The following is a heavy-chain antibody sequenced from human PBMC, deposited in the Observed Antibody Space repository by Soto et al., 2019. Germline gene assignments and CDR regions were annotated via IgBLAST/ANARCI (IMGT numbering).Heavy chain of an antibody. J-gene: IGHJ4*02. CDR3: ARDSPPVDY. Sequence: QVQLVQSGAEVKKPGASVKVSCKASGYTFTNYGISWVRQAPGQGLEWMGWISAYNGNTNYAQELQGRVTMTTDTSTRTAYRGLRSLRSDETAVYYCARDSPPVDYWGQGTLVTVSS. V-gene: IGHV1-18*01. CDR2: ISAYNGNT. CDR1: GYTFTNYG.